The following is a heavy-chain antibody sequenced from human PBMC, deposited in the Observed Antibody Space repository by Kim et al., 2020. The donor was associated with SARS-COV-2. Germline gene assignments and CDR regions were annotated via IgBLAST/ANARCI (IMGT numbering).Heavy chain of an antibody. CDR2: IYYSGST. Sequence: SETLSLTCTVSGGSISSGGYYWSWIRQHPGKGLEWIGYIYYSGSTYYNPSLKSRVTISVDTSKNQFSLKLSSVTAADTAVYYCARDTRRGVRGGDWFDPWGQGTLVTVSS. V-gene: IGHV4-31*03. CDR3: ARDTRRGVRGGDWFDP. CDR1: GGSISSGGYY. J-gene: IGHJ5*02. D-gene: IGHD3-10*01.